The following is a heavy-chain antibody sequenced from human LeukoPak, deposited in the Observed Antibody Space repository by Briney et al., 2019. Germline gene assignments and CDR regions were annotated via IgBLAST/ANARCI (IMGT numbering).Heavy chain of an antibody. Sequence: GGSLRLSCAASGFTFSTYDMHWVRQAPGKGLEWVAFIRYDGSNKYYADSVKGRFTISRDNSKNTLYLQMNSLRAEDTAVYYCAKVERYYYDSSGSNFDYWGQGTLVTVSS. V-gene: IGHV3-30*02. CDR1: GFTFSTYD. CDR2: IRYDGSNK. J-gene: IGHJ4*02. CDR3: AKVERYYYDSSGSNFDY. D-gene: IGHD3-22*01.